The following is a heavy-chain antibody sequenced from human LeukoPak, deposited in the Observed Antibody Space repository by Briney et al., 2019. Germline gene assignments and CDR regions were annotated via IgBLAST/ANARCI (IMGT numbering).Heavy chain of an antibody. Sequence: QSGGSLRLSCAVSGFTLSNYGMSWVRQAPGKGLEWVAGIYDSGGSTSYADSVKGRFTISRDNPRNTLYLQMNSLRAEDTAVYFCAKRGVVIRVILVGFHKAAYYFDSWGQGALVTVSS. CDR1: GFTLSNYG. CDR2: IYDSGGST. J-gene: IGHJ4*02. D-gene: IGHD3-22*01. CDR3: AKRGVVIRVILVGFHKAAYYFDS. V-gene: IGHV3-23*01.